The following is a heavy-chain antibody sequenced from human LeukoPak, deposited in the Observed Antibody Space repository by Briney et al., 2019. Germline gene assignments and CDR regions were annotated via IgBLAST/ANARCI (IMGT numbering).Heavy chain of an antibody. J-gene: IGHJ4*02. CDR3: ARNSYGTNNFDY. D-gene: IGHD5-18*01. CDR1: GFTFSSYA. CDR2: ISSSGGST. Sequence: GGSLRLSCAASGFTFSSYAMSLVRQAPGKGLEWVSAISSSGGSTYYADSVKGRFTISRDNSKNTLYLQMNSRRAEDTALYYCARNSYGTNNFDYWCQGTLVTVSS. V-gene: IGHV3-23*01.